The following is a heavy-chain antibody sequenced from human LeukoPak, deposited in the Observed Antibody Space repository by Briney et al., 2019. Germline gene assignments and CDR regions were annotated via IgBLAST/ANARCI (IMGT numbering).Heavy chain of an antibody. J-gene: IGHJ4*02. V-gene: IGHV3-7*01. Sequence: GGSLRLSCAASGFTFSTYWMSWVRQAPGKGLEWVTNIKQDGSDKYYVDSVKGRFTISRDNAKNSLYLQMNSLRAEDTSVYYCARGRYTSGWYPDYFDYWGQGTLVTVSS. D-gene: IGHD6-19*01. CDR2: IKQDGSDK. CDR3: ARGRYTSGWYPDYFDY. CDR1: GFTFSTYW.